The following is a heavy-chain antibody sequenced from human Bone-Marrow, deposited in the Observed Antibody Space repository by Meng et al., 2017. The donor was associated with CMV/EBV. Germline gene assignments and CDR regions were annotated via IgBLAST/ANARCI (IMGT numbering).Heavy chain of an antibody. CDR1: GFSFSSNA. D-gene: IGHD6-19*01. CDR3: AKDRSFLNSGWYFSDY. J-gene: IGHJ4*02. CDR2: IIGSGAAT. V-gene: IGHV3-23*01. Sequence: GESLKISCAASGFSFSSNAMSWVRQAPGKGLEWVSYIIGSGAATFYADSVKGRFTISRDNSKNTLYLQMNSLRAEDTAVYYCAKDRSFLNSGWYFSDYWGQGTLVTASS.